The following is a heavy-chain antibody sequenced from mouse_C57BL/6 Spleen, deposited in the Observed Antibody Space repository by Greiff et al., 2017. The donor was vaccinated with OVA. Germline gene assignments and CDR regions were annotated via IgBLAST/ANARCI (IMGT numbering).Heavy chain of an antibody. J-gene: IGHJ4*01. CDR1: GYTFTSYW. V-gene: IGHV1-53*01. D-gene: IGHD4-1*01. Sequence: VQLQQPGTDLVKPGASVKLSCKASGYTFTSYWMHWVKQRPGQGLEWIGNINPSNGGTNYNEKFKSKATLTVDKSSSTAYMQLSSLTSEDSAVYYCAKNWDWGYYAMDYWGQGTSVTVSS. CDR3: AKNWDWGYYAMDY. CDR2: INPSNGGT.